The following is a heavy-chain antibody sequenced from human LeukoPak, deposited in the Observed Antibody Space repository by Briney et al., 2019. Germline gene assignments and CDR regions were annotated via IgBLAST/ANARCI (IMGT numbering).Heavy chain of an antibody. J-gene: IGHJ5*02. CDR1: GGSISSSSYY. V-gene: IGHV4-39*07. Sequence: PSETLSLTCTVSGGSISSSSYYWGWIRQPPGKGLEWIGSIYYSGSTYYNPSLKSRVTISVDTSKNQFSLKLGSVTAADTAVYYCATRRGSNYGYFSWGQGTLVTVSS. CDR2: IYYSGST. D-gene: IGHD5-18*01. CDR3: ATRRGSNYGYFS.